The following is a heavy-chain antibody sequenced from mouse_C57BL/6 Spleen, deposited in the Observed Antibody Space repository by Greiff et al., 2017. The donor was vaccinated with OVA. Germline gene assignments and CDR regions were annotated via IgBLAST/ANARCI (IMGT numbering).Heavy chain of an antibody. V-gene: IGHV1-74*01. D-gene: IGHD2-4*01. CDR1: GYTFTSYW. Sequence: VQLKQPGAELVKPGASVKVSCKASGYTFTSYWMHWVKQRPGQGLEWIGRIHPSDSDTNYNQKFKGKATLTVDKSSSTAYMQLSSLTSEDSAVYYCAKRSIYYDYDGFAYWGQGTLVTVSA. CDR2: IHPSDSDT. J-gene: IGHJ3*01. CDR3: AKRSIYYDYDGFAY.